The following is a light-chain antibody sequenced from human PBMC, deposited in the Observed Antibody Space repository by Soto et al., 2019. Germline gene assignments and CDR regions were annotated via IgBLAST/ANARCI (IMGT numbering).Light chain of an antibody. Sequence: QSALTQPASVSGSPGQSITISCTGTSSDVGYYNYVSWYQQHPGKAPKLMIYDVRNRPSGVSNRFSGSKSGNTASLTISVLQAEDEADYYCSSYTSSSTYVFGTGTKVTVL. V-gene: IGLV2-14*03. J-gene: IGLJ1*01. CDR3: SSYTSSSTYV. CDR2: DVR. CDR1: SSDVGYYNY.